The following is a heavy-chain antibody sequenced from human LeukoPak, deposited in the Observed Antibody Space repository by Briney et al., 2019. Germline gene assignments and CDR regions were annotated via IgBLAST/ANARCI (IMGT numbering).Heavy chain of an antibody. V-gene: IGHV4-39*07. CDR1: GDSLRKSTLY. D-gene: IGHD6-13*01. CDR2: IYYSGGA. J-gene: IGHJ4*02. Sequence: SSETVSLTCTVSGDSLRKSTLYWVWSRQPRGKGVEWIGSIYYSGGADYYPSLQSRVTISVDTSKNEFSLKVRSVAAADTSVYYCSSHVSAAAGGRWGPGTMVTVSS. CDR3: SSHVSAAAGGR.